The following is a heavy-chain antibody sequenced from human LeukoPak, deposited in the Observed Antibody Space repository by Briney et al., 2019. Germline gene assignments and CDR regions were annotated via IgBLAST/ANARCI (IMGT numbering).Heavy chain of an antibody. CDR2: IYSGGST. Sequence: GGSLRLSCAASGFTVGNNYMAWVRQVPGKGLEWVSFIYSGGSTYYADSVKGRFTISRDNSKNTLYLQMNSLRAEDTAVYYCANDLGWIQLNLGRGQGTLVTVSS. V-gene: IGHV3-53*01. J-gene: IGHJ4*02. CDR3: ANDLGWIQLNLG. CDR1: GFTVGNNY. D-gene: IGHD5-18*01.